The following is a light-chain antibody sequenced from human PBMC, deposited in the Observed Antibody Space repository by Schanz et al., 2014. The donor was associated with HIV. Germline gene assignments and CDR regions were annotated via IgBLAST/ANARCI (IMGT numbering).Light chain of an antibody. CDR1: QGIGND. CDR3: LQHNTYPLS. CDR2: AAS. Sequence: DIQLTQSPSSLSASVGDRVTITCRASQGIGNDLGWYQQKPGQAPKRLIYAASKLQSGVPSRFIGSGSGTEFTLTISSLQPEDFASYYCLQHNTYPLSFGQGTRLDIK. J-gene: IGKJ5*01. V-gene: IGKV1-17*01.